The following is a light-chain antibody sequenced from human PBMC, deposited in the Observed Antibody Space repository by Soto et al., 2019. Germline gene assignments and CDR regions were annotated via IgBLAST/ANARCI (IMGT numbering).Light chain of an antibody. CDR1: QRISNY. CDR2: AAS. J-gene: IGKJ2*01. Sequence: DIQMTQSPSSLSASVGDRVTIACRASQRISNYVNWYQQKPGKAPKLLIYAASSLQSGVPSRFSGSGSGTDFTLTVSSLQPEDSATYYCQQTYSTPYTFGQGTKLEIK. CDR3: QQTYSTPYT. V-gene: IGKV1-39*01.